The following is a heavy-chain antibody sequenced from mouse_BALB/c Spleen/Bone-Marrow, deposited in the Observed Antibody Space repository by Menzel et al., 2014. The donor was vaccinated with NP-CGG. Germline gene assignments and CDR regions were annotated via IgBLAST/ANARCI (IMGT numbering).Heavy chain of an antibody. D-gene: IGHD1-2*01. CDR1: GFTFSSFG. V-gene: IGHV5-17*02. J-gene: IGHJ4*01. CDR3: ARKDYFGYAAMDY. Sequence: EVKVVESGGGLVRPGGSRKLSCAASGFTFSSFGMHWVRQAPEKGLEWVAYISGGSSIIYYADTVKGRFTISRDNPKNTLFLQMTSLRSKDTAIYYCARKDYFGYAAMDYWGQGTSVTVSS. CDR2: ISGGSSII.